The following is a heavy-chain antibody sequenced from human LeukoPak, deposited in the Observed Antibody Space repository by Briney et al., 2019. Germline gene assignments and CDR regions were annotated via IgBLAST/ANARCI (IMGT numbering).Heavy chain of an antibody. D-gene: IGHD5-24*01. CDR2: INPNSGTT. CDR3: AREEMATTSFDY. CDR1: GYTFTGYY. Sequence: ASVKVSCKASGYTFTGYYMHWVRQAPGQGPEWMGWINPNSGTTNYAQKFQGRVTMTRDTSISTAYMELSRLTSDDTAVYYCAREEMATTSFDYWGQGTLVTVSS. J-gene: IGHJ4*02. V-gene: IGHV1-2*02.